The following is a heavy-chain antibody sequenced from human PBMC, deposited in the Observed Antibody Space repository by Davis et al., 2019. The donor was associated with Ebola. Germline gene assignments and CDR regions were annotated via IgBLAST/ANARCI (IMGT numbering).Heavy chain of an antibody. CDR3: ARGVTGDFQH. CDR1: GITVSTNQ. J-gene: IGHJ1*01. Sequence: PGGSLRLSCAASGITVSTNQMNWVRQSPGKGLEWVSTIYAGGRTYYADSVKGRFTISSDDSKNTLYLQMNSLRGEDTAVYYCARGVTGDFQHWGQGTLVTVSS. D-gene: IGHD2-8*02. CDR2: IYAGGRT. V-gene: IGHV3-53*01.